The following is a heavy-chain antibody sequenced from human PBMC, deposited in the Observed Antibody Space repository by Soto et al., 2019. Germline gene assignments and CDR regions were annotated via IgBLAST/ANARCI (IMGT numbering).Heavy chain of an antibody. Sequence: SETLSLTCTVSGGSISSSSYYWGWIRQPPGKGLEWIGSIYYSGSTYYNPSLKSRVTISVDTSKNQFSLKLSSVTAADTAVYFCGRHKLATREIDYWGQGTLVTVSS. J-gene: IGHJ4*02. CDR3: GRHKLATREIDY. D-gene: IGHD5-12*01. CDR2: IYYSGST. CDR1: GGSISSSSYY. V-gene: IGHV4-39*01.